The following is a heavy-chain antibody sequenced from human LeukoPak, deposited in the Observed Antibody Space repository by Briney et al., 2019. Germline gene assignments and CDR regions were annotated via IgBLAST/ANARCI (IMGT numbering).Heavy chain of an antibody. CDR2: INSDGTST. CDR3: ARDQGDSSSYDFDY. CDR1: GFTFSTYA. J-gene: IGHJ4*02. Sequence: GGSLRLSCAASGFTFSTYAVNWVRQAPGKGLVWVSRINSDGTSTSYADSVKGRFTTSRDNAKNTLYLQMNSLRVEDTAVYYCARDQGDSSSYDFDYWGQGTLVTVSS. D-gene: IGHD6-6*01. V-gene: IGHV3-74*01.